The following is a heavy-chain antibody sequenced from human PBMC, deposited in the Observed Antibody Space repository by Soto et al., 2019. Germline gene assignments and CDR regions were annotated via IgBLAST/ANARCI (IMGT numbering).Heavy chain of an antibody. Sequence: GGSLRLSCAASGFTFSDHYMDWVRQAPGKGLEWIGRTRNKAKSYTTEYAASVQGRFTISRDDSKNLLYLQMNSLETEDTAVYFCTRVVLTSGWKSLDYWGQGTLVTVSS. CDR1: GFTFSDHY. D-gene: IGHD6-19*01. CDR3: TRVVLTSGWKSLDY. J-gene: IGHJ4*02. CDR2: TRNKAKSYTT. V-gene: IGHV3-72*01.